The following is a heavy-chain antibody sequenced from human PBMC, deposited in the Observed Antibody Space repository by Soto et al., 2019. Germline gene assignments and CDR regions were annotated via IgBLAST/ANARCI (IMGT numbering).Heavy chain of an antibody. CDR2: VYTSANS. CDR3: VPETGDNWTYEVY. Sequence: QVQLQESGPGLVKPSETLSLTCTVSGGSISHYSCSWIRQSAGKGLEWIGRVYTSANSHYNPSLRSRVSISVDKSRNQLSLRVTSVAAADTALYFFVPETGDNWTYEVYWGQGTPVTGSS. V-gene: IGHV4-4*07. J-gene: IGHJ4*02. CDR1: GGSISHYS. D-gene: IGHD1-7*01.